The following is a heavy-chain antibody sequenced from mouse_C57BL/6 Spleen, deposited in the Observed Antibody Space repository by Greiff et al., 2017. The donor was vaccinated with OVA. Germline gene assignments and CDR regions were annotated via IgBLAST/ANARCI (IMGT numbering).Heavy chain of an antibody. V-gene: IGHV5-16*01. CDR2: INHDGSST. D-gene: IGHD1-2*01. J-gene: IGHJ4*01. CDR3: AREDGEGAMDY. Sequence: DVKLQESEGGLVQPGSSMKLSCTASGFTFSDYYMAWVRQVPEKGLEWVANINHDGSSTYYLDSLKSRFIISRDTAKNILYLQMSSLKAEDTATYYCAREDGEGAMDYWGQGTSVTVSS. CDR1: GFTFSDYY.